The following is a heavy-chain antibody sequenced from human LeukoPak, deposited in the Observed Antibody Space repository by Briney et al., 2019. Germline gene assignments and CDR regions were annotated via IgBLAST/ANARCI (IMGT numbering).Heavy chain of an antibody. CDR2: IIPIFGTA. Sequence: ASVTVSCKASGGTFSSYAISWVRQAPGQGLEWMGGIIPIFGTANYAQKFQGRVTITTDESTSTAYMELSSLRSEDTAVYYCARGEYCSSTSCTGSLFGLYNYWGQGTLITVSS. J-gene: IGHJ4*02. D-gene: IGHD2-2*01. CDR3: ARGEYCSSTSCTGSLFGLYNY. CDR1: GGTFSSYA. V-gene: IGHV1-69*05.